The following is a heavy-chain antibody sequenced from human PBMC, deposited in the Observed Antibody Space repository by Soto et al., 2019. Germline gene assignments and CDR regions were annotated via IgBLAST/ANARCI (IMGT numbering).Heavy chain of an antibody. CDR2: IYYSGST. D-gene: IGHD3-16*02. J-gene: IGHJ4*02. V-gene: IGHV4-39*01. CDR3: ARRSIMITFGGVIVRTYYFDY. CDR1: GGSISSSSYY. Sequence: QLQLQESGPGLVKPSETLSLTCTVSGGSISSSSYYWGWIRQPPGKGLEWIGSIYYSGSTYYNPSRKRRVTISVDTSNNQFSLKLSAVTPADTAVYYCARRSIMITFGGVIVRTYYFDYWGQGTLVTVSS.